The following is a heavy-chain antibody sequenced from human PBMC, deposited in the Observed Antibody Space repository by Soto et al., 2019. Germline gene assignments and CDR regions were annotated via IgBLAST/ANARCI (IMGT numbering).Heavy chain of an antibody. CDR2: ISSGGSSI. Sequence: RLSCAASGFTFSSYEMNWVRQAPGKGLEWVSYISSGGSSIYYADSVKGRFTISRDNAKNSLYLQMNSLRAEDTAVYYCARDATYYYDSSGYYDYWGQGTLVTVSS. CDR3: ARDATYYYDSSGYYDY. D-gene: IGHD3-22*01. J-gene: IGHJ4*02. V-gene: IGHV3-48*03. CDR1: GFTFSSYE.